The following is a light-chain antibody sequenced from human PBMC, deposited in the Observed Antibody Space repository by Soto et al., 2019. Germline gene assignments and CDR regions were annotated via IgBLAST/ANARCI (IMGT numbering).Light chain of an antibody. CDR1: SSNIGSNT. V-gene: IGLV1-44*01. CDR2: SNN. J-gene: IGLJ3*02. Sequence: QAVVTQPPSASGTPGQRVTISCSGSSSNIGSNTVNWYQQLPGTAPKLLIYSNNQRPSGVPDRFSGSKSGTSASLAISGLQSEDEADYYCAAGDDSLNGWVFGGGTKVTAL. CDR3: AAGDDSLNGWV.